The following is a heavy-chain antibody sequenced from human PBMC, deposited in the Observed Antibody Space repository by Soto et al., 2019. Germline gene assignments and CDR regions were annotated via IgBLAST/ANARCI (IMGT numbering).Heavy chain of an antibody. J-gene: IGHJ4*02. V-gene: IGHV3-23*01. CDR3: AKDIDRQQLVPYYFDY. CDR1: GFTFSSYA. D-gene: IGHD6-13*01. CDR2: ISGSGGST. Sequence: PGGSLRLSCAASGFTFSSYAMSWVRQAPGKGLEWVSAISGSGGSTYYADSVKGRFTISRDNSKNTLYLQMNSLRAEDTAVYYCAKDIDRQQLVPYYFDYWGQGTLVTVSS.